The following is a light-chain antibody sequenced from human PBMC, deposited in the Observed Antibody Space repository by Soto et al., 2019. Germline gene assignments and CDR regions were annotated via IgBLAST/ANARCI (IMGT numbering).Light chain of an antibody. J-gene: IGKJ3*01. CDR3: QQRDNWA. CDR1: QSVSGY. CDR2: GAS. Sequence: ENVLTQSPATLSLSPGERATLSCRASQSVSGYLAWYQQKPGQAPRLLIYGASNKATGIPARFSGSGSGTDFTLTISSLEPEDFAVYYCQQRDNWAFGPGTTVDIK. V-gene: IGKV3-11*01.